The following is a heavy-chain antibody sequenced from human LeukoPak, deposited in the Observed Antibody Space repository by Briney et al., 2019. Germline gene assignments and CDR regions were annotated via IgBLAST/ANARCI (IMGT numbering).Heavy chain of an antibody. D-gene: IGHD2-2*02. V-gene: IGHV1-46*01. J-gene: IGHJ5*02. CDR2: INPSGGST. CDR3: ARGDIVVLPAGIPHNWFDP. Sequence: ASVKVSCKASGYTFTSYYMHWVRQAPGQGLEWMGIINPSGGSTSYAQKFQGRVTMTRDTSTSTVYMELGRLRSDDTAVYYCARGDIVVLPAGIPHNWFDPWGQGTLVTVSS. CDR1: GYTFTSYY.